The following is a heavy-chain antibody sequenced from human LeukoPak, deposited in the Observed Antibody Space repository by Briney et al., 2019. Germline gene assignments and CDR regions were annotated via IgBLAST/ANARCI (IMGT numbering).Heavy chain of an antibody. CDR3: ARVGYSSSWSPSDY. J-gene: IGHJ4*02. D-gene: IGHD6-13*01. CDR1: GFTLSSYA. V-gene: IGHV3-23*01. Sequence: PGGSLRLSCAASGFTLSSYAMSWVRQGPGKGLEWVSAISVSGNTYHADSVKGRFTISRDSSKNTLYLQMNSLRAGDAAVYYCARVGYSSSWSPSDYWGQGALVTVSS. CDR2: ISVSGNT.